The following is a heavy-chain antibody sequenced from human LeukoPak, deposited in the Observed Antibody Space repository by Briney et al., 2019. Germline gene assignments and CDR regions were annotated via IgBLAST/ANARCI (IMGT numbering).Heavy chain of an antibody. D-gene: IGHD2-15*01. Sequence: PSETLSLTCNVSGGSIISTRYHWGWIRQPPGKGLEWPGSIYYSGNTYYNPSLKSRVSISVDTSKNQLSLKLSSVTAADTAVYFCATGYCGGGSCPPHIWGQGTVVTVSS. CDR3: ATGYCGGGSCPPHI. V-gene: IGHV4-39*01. CDR2: IYYSGNT. J-gene: IGHJ3*02. CDR1: GGSIISTRYH.